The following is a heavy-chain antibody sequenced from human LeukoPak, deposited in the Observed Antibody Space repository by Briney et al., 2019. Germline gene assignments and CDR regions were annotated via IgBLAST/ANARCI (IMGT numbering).Heavy chain of an antibody. Sequence: ASVKVSCKASGGTFSSYAISWVRQAPGQGLEWMGGIIPIFGTANYAQKFQGRVTMTTDTSTSTAYMELRSLRSDDTAVYYCARESWYYFDYWGQGTLVTVSS. CDR3: ARESWYYFDY. CDR2: IIPIFGTA. J-gene: IGHJ4*02. V-gene: IGHV1-69*05. CDR1: GGTFSSYA. D-gene: IGHD6-13*01.